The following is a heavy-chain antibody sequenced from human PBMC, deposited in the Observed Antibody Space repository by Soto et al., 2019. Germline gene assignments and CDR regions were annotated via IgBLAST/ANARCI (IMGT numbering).Heavy chain of an antibody. CDR1: GFMFNNYW. CDR2: IKKDGSEK. D-gene: IGHD4-17*01. Sequence: EVRLVESGGGLVQPGGSLRLSCAASGFMFNNYWMSWVRQAPGKGLEWVANIKKDGSEKYYLDSVKGRFTISRDNAKNSVYLQMSSLRVEDTAVYYCGYHYGVYAPDAEFFQHWGQGTLVTVSS. V-gene: IGHV3-7*01. J-gene: IGHJ1*01. CDR3: GYHYGVYAPDAEFFQH.